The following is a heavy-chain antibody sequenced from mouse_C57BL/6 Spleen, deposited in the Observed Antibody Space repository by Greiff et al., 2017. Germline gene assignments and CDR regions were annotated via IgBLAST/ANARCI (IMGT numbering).Heavy chain of an antibody. CDR2: ISGGAGNT. V-gene: IGHV5-9*01. CDR1: GFTFSTYT. Sequence: DVKLVDSGGGLVMPGGSLKLSCAASGFTFSTYTMSWVRQTPEKRLEWVATISGGAGNTYYPDSVKGRFTISRDNAKNTLYLQMSSLRSEDTALYYCARTDYDYDAWFAYWGQGTLVTVSA. J-gene: IGHJ3*01. D-gene: IGHD2-4*01. CDR3: ARTDYDYDAWFAY.